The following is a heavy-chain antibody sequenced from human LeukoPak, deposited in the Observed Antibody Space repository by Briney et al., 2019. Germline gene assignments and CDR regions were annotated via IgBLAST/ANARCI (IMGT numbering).Heavy chain of an antibody. Sequence: GGSLRLSCAASGFTFSSYGMHWVRQAPGKGLEWVAVIWYDGSNKYYADSVKGRFTISRDNSKNTLYLQMNSLRAEDTAVYYRAKDNFGDSSGLDYWGQGTLVTVSS. D-gene: IGHD3-22*01. CDR3: AKDNFGDSSGLDY. J-gene: IGHJ4*02. CDR2: IWYDGSNK. CDR1: GFTFSSYG. V-gene: IGHV3-33*06.